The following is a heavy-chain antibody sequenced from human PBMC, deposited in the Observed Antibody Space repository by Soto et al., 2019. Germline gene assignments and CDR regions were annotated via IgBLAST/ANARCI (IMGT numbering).Heavy chain of an antibody. CDR1: GFTFSSYA. J-gene: IGHJ4*02. Sequence: EVQLLESGGGLVQPGGSLRLSCAASGFTFSSYAMSWVRQAPGKGLVWVSGISGSGVSTYYADSVKGRFTISRDNSKNTLYLQMNSMRAEDTAVYYCAKEGARFDILTGYPTDYWGQGTLVTVSS. CDR2: ISGSGVST. D-gene: IGHD3-9*01. CDR3: AKEGARFDILTGYPTDY. V-gene: IGHV3-23*01.